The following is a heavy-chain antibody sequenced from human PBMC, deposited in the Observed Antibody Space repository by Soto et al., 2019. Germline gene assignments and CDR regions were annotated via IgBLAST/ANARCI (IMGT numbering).Heavy chain of an antibody. CDR2: IYYSGIT. Sequence: PSETLSLTCTVSGGSINSGVYYWSWIRQHPGKVLEWIGYIYYSGITYYNPSLKSRVTISIDTSKNQFSLKLSSVTAADTAVYYCARAQTIFGIITVFDYWGQGTLVTVSS. CDR1: GGSINSGVYY. J-gene: IGHJ4*02. D-gene: IGHD3-3*01. V-gene: IGHV4-31*03. CDR3: ARAQTIFGIITVFDY.